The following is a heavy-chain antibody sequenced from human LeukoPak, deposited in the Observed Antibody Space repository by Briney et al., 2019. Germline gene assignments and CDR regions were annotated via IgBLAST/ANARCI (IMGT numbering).Heavy chain of an antibody. CDR2: ISSSSSTI. Sequence: SGGSLRLSCAASGFTFSSYSMNWVRQAPGKGLEWVPYISSSSSTIYYADSVKGRFTISRDNAKNSLYLQMNSLRDEDTAVYYCARDEYYDYVWGSYRLSWYFDLWGRGTLVTVSS. V-gene: IGHV3-48*02. D-gene: IGHD3-16*02. CDR1: GFTFSSYS. J-gene: IGHJ2*01. CDR3: ARDEYYDYVWGSYRLSWYFDL.